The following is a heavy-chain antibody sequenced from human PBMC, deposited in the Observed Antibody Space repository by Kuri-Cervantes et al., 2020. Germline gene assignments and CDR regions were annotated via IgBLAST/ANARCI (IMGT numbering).Heavy chain of an antibody. J-gene: IGHJ4*02. Sequence: ASVKVSCKASGYTFSSSDINWVRQATGQGLEWMGWTNPNSGNTGYAQKFQGRVTMTRNTSISTAYMELSSLRSEDTAVYYCARVNYYDSSGYYEGKRMFDYWGQGTLVTVSS. D-gene: IGHD3-22*01. CDR3: ARVNYYDSSGYYEGKRMFDY. V-gene: IGHV1-8*01. CDR1: GYTFSSSD. CDR2: TNPNSGNT.